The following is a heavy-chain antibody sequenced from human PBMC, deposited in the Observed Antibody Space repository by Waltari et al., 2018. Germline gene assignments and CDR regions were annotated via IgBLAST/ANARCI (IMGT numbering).Heavy chain of an antibody. CDR3: ATRNYLDS. CDR2: INDRGDIT. V-gene: IGHV3-23*01. J-gene: IGHJ4*02. Sequence: EVQLLESGGGLVQPGGSLRLSGAAPGFTFSRFAMNWVRQAPGKGLEWVSIINDRGDITNTADSVKGRFTVSRDNSKNTLFLHIKNLTAEDTAVYYCATRNYLDSWGRGALVTVSS. CDR1: GFTFSRFA.